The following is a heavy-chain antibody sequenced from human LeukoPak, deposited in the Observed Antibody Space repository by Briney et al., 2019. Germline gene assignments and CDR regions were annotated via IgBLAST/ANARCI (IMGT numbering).Heavy chain of an antibody. CDR1: GLTVTNAW. CDR2: ISSSGSII. V-gene: IGHV3-11*04. D-gene: IGHD2-2*01. CDR3: ANHLACGSTSCPPFDY. J-gene: IGHJ4*02. Sequence: GGSLRLSCAASGLTVTNAWMHWFRQAPGKGLEWVSYISSSGSIIYYADSVKGRFTISRDNAKNSLYLQMNSLRAEDTAVYYCANHLACGSTSCPPFDYWGQGTLVTVSS.